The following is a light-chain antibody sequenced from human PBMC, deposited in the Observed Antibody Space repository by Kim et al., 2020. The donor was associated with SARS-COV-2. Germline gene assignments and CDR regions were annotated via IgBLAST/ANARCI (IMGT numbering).Light chain of an antibody. CDR3: QQYNTYST. CDR1: QSINNW. J-gene: IGKJ1*01. V-gene: IGKV1-5*03. CDR2: KAS. Sequence: DIQMTQSPSTLSASVGDRVTITCRASQSINNWLAWYQQKPGKAPNLLISKASNLESGVPSRFSGSGSGTEFTLTISSLQPDDFATYYCQQYNTYSTFGQGTKVDIK.